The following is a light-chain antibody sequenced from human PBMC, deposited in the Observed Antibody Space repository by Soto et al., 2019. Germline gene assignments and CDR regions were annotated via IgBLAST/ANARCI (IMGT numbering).Light chain of an antibody. V-gene: IGKV1-8*01. Sequence: AIRMTQSPSSFSASPGDRVTITCRASQGISSYLAWYQQKPGKAPKLLIYAASTLQSGVPSRFSGSGSGTDFTLTISCLQSEDFATYYCQQYYSYVVTFGQGTKVEIK. J-gene: IGKJ1*01. CDR2: AAS. CDR1: QGISSY. CDR3: QQYYSYVVT.